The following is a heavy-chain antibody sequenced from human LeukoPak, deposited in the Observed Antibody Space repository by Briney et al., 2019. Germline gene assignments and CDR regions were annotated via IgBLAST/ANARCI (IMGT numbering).Heavy chain of an antibody. CDR3: ARDSSYCYGSGSYWDY. V-gene: IGHV3-7*01. CDR1: GFTLSSYW. Sequence: GGPLRLSCAASGFTLSSYWMSWVRQAPGKGLEWVANIKQDGSEKYNLDSVRGRFTITKDNDKNLPYQQMTSLRAEDTAVYCCARDSSYCYGSGSYWDYWGQGTLVTVPS. D-gene: IGHD3-10*01. CDR2: IKQDGSEK. J-gene: IGHJ4*02.